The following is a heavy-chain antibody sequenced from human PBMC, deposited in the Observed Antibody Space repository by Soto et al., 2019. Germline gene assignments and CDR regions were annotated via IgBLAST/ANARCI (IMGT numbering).Heavy chain of an antibody. CDR1: EFTFSNYG. D-gene: IGHD6-6*01. CDR2: ISSDGSSK. V-gene: IGHV3-30*18. CDR3: AKAGNRGRHPPPSFDI. Sequence: QAQLVESGGGVVQPGRSLRLSCAASEFTFSNYGMQWVRQAPGKGLEWVAGISSDGSSKYYIDSVKGRFTISRDDSRNTLNLQMNGLRDEDTAVYHCAKAGNRGRHPPPSFDIWGPGTMVTVSS. J-gene: IGHJ3*02.